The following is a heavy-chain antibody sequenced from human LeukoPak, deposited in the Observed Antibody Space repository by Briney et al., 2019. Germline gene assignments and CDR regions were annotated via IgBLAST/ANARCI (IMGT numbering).Heavy chain of an antibody. Sequence: GGSLRLSCAASGFTFSIYAMSWVRQAPRKGLEWVSAISGSGGSTYYADSVKGRFTISRDNSKNTLYLQMNSLRAEDTAVYYCAKDLVGATLPDYWGQGTLVTVSS. CDR2: ISGSGGST. CDR3: AKDLVGATLPDY. D-gene: IGHD1-26*01. CDR1: GFTFSIYA. V-gene: IGHV3-23*01. J-gene: IGHJ4*02.